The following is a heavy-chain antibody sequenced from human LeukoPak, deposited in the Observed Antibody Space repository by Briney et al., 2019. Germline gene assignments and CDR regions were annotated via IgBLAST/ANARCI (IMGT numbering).Heavy chain of an antibody. J-gene: IGHJ3*02. CDR2: INPRGGST. V-gene: IGHV1-46*01. CDR3: ARTYYDILTGYSDAFDI. CDR1: GYTFTSYY. Sequence: ASVKVSCKASGYTFTSYYMHWVRQAPGQGLEWMGIINPRGGSTSYGQKFQGRVTMTRDTSTSTVYMELSSLRSEDSAVYYCARTYYDILTGYSDAFDIWGQGTMVTVSS. D-gene: IGHD3-9*01.